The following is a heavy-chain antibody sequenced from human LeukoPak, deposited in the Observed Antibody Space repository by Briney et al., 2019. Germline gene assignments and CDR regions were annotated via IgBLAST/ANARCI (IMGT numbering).Heavy chain of an antibody. V-gene: IGHV4-59*12. CDR3: ARAAGYSSSWYPYYYGMDV. D-gene: IGHD6-13*01. J-gene: IGHJ6*02. Sequence: SETLSLTCTVSGGSISSYYWNWIRQPPGKGLEWIGYIHYSGSTNYNPSLKSRVTISLDTSKNQFSLKLSSVTAADTAVYYCARAAGYSSSWYPYYYGMDVWGQGTTVTVSS. CDR1: GGSISSYY. CDR2: IHYSGST.